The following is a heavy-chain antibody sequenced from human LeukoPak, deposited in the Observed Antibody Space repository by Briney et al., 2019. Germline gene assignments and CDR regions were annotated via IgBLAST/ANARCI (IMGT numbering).Heavy chain of an antibody. CDR2: ISYDGSKK. CDR3: TRVGYIDEGIDY. Sequence: GGSLRLSCAASGFTFSNYDIHWVRQAPGKGLEWVAMISYDGSKKYFADSVKGRFTISRDNSNNTLYLQMNSLRAEDTAIYYCTRVGYIDEGIDYWGQGTLVTVSS. V-gene: IGHV3-30-3*01. J-gene: IGHJ4*02. D-gene: IGHD5-24*01. CDR1: GFTFSNYD.